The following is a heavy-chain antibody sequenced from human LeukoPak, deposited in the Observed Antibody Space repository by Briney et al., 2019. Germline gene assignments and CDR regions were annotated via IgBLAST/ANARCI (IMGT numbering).Heavy chain of an antibody. D-gene: IGHD3-3*01. CDR2: IYYSGST. CDR1: GGSISSSSYY. CDR3: ARAPYDFWSGYYFDY. V-gene: IGHV4-61*01. Sequence: SETLSLTCTVSGGSISSSSYYWSWIRQPPGKGLEWIGYIYYSGSTNYNPSLKSRVTISVDTSKNQFSLKLSSVTAADTAVYYCARAPYDFWSGYYFDYWGQGTLVTVSS. J-gene: IGHJ4*02.